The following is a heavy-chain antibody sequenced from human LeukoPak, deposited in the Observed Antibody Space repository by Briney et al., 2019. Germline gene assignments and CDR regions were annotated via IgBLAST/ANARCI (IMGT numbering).Heavy chain of an antibody. CDR1: EFTFSSYG. Sequence: GGSLRLSCAGSEFTFSSYGMHWVRQAPGKGLEWVALISYDGSKKDYADSVKGRFTISRDNSKKTLYLQMNSLRPEDTAVYYCAKPQWRDSNPYFDYWGQGTLVTVSS. CDR2: ISYDGSKK. V-gene: IGHV3-30*18. CDR3: AKPQWRDSNPYFDY. J-gene: IGHJ4*02. D-gene: IGHD6-19*01.